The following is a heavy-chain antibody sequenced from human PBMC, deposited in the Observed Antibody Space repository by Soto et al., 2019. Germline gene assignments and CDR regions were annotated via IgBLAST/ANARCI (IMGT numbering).Heavy chain of an antibody. CDR1: GYSFTGYY. CDR2: INPDSGAT. Sequence: SVKVSCKASGYSFTGYYIHWVRQAPGQGLEWMGWINPDSGATNYAQNFQGRVTLTSDTSISTASMDLTSLTSDDTAVYYCARGDYGTGGYPFPYFDYWGQGTLVTVSS. V-gene: IGHV1-2*02. J-gene: IGHJ4*02. CDR3: ARGDYGTGGYPFPYFDY. D-gene: IGHD2-8*02.